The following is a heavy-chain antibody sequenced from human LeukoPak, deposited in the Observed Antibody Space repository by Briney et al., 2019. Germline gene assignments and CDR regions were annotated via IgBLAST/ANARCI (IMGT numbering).Heavy chain of an antibody. CDR3: ARDMYYGSGTPIQYGMDV. D-gene: IGHD3-10*01. CDR2: ISSSGSTT. V-gene: IGHV3-11*01. J-gene: IGHJ6*02. Sequence: GGSLRLSCAASGFTFSDYYMSWIRQAPGKGLGWVSFISSSGSTTYYVDSVKGRFTLSRDNAKNSLYLQMNSLRAEDSAVYYCARDMYYGSGTPIQYGMDVWGQGTTVTVSS. CDR1: GFTFSDYY.